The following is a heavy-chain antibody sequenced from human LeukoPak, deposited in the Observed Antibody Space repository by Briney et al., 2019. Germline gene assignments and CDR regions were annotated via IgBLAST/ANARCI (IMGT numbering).Heavy chain of an antibody. J-gene: IGHJ3*02. D-gene: IGHD3-10*01. CDR3: VRRLCDDRWYSYVFDI. CDR1: GPSKRSSY. Sequence: SGTLSLTYTVCGPSKRSSYWSCLRQPPGKRPEWIGFIYYNGNTNSNPSLRSRVTILVDRSKNQFSLKLNSVTAADTAIYYCVRRLCDDRWYSYVFDIWGQGTMVTVSS. V-gene: IGHV4-59*01. CDR2: IYYNGNT.